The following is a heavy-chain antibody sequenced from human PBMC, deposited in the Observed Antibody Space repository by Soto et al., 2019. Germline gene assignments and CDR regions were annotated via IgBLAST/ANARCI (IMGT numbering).Heavy chain of an antibody. D-gene: IGHD3-22*01. J-gene: IGHJ3*02. V-gene: IGHV5-51*01. CDR2: IYPGDSDT. CDR3: ASEYYDSSANAFDI. CDR1: GYSFTRYW. Sequence: GESLTISCKFSGYSFTRYWIGWVRQMPGKGLEWMGIIYPGDSDTRYSPSFQGQVTISADKSISTAYLQWSSLKASDTAMYYCASEYYDSSANAFDIWGQGTMVTVSS.